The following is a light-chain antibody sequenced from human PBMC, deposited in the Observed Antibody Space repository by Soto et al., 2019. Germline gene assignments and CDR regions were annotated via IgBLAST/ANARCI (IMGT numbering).Light chain of an antibody. CDR3: SSYTSSSTYV. CDR1: SSAVGGYNY. Sequence: QSVLTQPASVSGSPGQSITISCTGTSSAVGGYNYVSWYQQHPGTAPKLMIYDVSNRPSGVSNRFSGSKSGNTASLTISGLQAEDEADYYCSSYTSSSTYVFGTGTKLTVL. V-gene: IGLV2-14*01. J-gene: IGLJ1*01. CDR2: DVS.